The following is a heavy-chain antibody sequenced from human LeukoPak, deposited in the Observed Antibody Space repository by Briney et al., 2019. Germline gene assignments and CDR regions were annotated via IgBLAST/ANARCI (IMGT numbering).Heavy chain of an antibody. CDR3: ARRRARSTFDY. CDR2: INHSGST. V-gene: IGHV4-34*01. J-gene: IGHJ4*02. CDR1: GGSFSGYY. D-gene: IGHD2-2*01. Sequence: SETLSLTCAVYGGSFSGYYWSWIRQPPGKGLEWIGEINHSGSTNYNPSLKSRVTVSVDTSKNQFSLKLSSVTAADTAVYYCARRRARSTFDYWGQGTLVTVSS.